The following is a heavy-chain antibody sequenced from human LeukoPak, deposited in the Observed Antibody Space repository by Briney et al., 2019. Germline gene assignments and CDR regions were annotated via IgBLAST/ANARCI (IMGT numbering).Heavy chain of an antibody. CDR3: ARAERYFDWLLYYFDY. V-gene: IGHV1-8*01. Sequence: ASVKVSCKASGYTFTGYDINWVRQATGQGLEWMGWMNPNSGNTGYAQKLQGRVTMTRNTSISAAYMELSSLRSEDTAVYYCARAERYFDWLLYYFDYWGQGTLVTVSS. J-gene: IGHJ4*02. D-gene: IGHD3-9*01. CDR1: GYTFTGYD. CDR2: MNPNSGNT.